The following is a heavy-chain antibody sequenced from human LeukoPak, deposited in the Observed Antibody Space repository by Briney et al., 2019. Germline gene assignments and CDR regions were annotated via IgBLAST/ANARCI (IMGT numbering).Heavy chain of an antibody. V-gene: IGHV3-23*01. CDR1: GFSFSSYA. CDR3: AKGSQWLLRGGAYFDY. J-gene: IGHJ4*02. CDR2: ISWSGGTT. Sequence: GGSLRLSCAASGFSFSSYAMSWVRQAPGKGLEWVSAISWSGGTTYYADSVRGRFTISRDSSKNTLYVQMNSLRADDTAIYYCAKGSQWLLRGGAYFDYWGQGTLVTVSS. D-gene: IGHD6-19*01.